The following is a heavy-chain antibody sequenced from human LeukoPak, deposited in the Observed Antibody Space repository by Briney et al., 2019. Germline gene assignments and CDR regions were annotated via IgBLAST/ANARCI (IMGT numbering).Heavy chain of an antibody. CDR3: AREKYDFWSGYYTDYYYGMDV. CDR1: GNYW. Sequence: PGGSLRLSCAASGNYWMHWVRQAPGKGLVWVSHINSDGSWTSYADSVKGRFTISRDNAKNSLYLQMNSLRAEDTAVYYCAREKYDFWSGYYTDYYYGMDVWGQGTTVTVSS. D-gene: IGHD3-3*01. V-gene: IGHV3-74*01. CDR2: INSDGSWT. J-gene: IGHJ6*02.